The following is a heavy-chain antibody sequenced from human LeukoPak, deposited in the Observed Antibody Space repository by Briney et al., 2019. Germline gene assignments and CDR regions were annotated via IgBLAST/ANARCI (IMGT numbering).Heavy chain of an antibody. J-gene: IGHJ4*02. V-gene: IGHV1-2*02. CDR2: INPNSGGT. Sequence: ASVKVSCKASGYTFTGYYMHWVRQAPGQGLEWMGWINPNSGGTNYAQKFQGRVTMTRDTPISTAYMELRRLGSDDTAVYYCARAQIGFSDPFDYWGQGTLVTVSS. CDR3: ARAQIGFSDPFDY. CDR1: GYTFTGYY. D-gene: IGHD2/OR15-2a*01.